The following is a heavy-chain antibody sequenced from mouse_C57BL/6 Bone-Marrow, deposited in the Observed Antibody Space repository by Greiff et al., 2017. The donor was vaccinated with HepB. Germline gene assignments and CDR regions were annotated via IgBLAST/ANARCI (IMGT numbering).Heavy chain of an antibody. Sequence: QVQLQQPGAELVKPGASVKMSCKASGYTFTSYWITWVKQRPGQGLEWIGDIYPGSGSTNYNEKFKSKATLTVDTSSSTAYMQLSSLTSEDSAVYYGARGGGIYYDYGPWFAYWGQGTLVTVSA. CDR2: IYPGSGST. D-gene: IGHD2-4*01. V-gene: IGHV1-55*01. J-gene: IGHJ3*01. CDR3: ARGGGIYYDYGPWFAY. CDR1: GYTFTSYW.